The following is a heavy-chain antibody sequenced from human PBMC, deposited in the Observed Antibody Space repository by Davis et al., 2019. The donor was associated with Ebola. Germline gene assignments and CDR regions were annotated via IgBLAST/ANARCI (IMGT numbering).Heavy chain of an antibody. CDR2: ISAYNGNT. J-gene: IGHJ6*02. D-gene: IGHD3-10*01. CDR3: ARTGELTYYYGSGPMDV. V-gene: IGHV1-18*04. Sequence: ASVKVSCKASGYTFTSYGISWVRQAPGQGLEWMGWISAYNGNTNYAQKLQGRVTMTADTSTSTAYMELRSLRSDDTAVYYCARTGELTYYYGSGPMDVWGQGTTVTVSS. CDR1: GYTFTSYG.